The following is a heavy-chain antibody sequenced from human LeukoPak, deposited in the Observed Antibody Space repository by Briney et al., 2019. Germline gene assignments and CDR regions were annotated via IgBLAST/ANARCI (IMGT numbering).Heavy chain of an antibody. CDR3: ARLSGYDWESFYDY. CDR2: FYYTGST. D-gene: IGHD5-12*01. CDR1: GGFLSAYY. J-gene: IGHJ4*02. V-gene: IGHV4-59*01. Sequence: SETLSLTCTGSGGFLSAYYWSWIRHPPGKRLEWIGYFYYTGSTNYNPSLKSRVTISVDTSKNQFSLNLSSVTAADTALYYCARLSGYDWESFYDYWGQGTLVTVSS.